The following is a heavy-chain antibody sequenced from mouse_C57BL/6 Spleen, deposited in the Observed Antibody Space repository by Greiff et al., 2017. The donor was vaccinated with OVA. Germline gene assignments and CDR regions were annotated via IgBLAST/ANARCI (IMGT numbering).Heavy chain of an antibody. V-gene: IGHV1-52*01. Sequence: QVQLKQPGAELVRPGSSVKLSCKASGYTFTSYWMHWVKQRPIQGLEWIGNIDPSDSETHYNQKFKDKATLTVDKSSSTAYMQLSSLTSEDSAVYYCARVYYSNYEGAMDYWGQGTSVTVSS. J-gene: IGHJ4*01. CDR2: IDPSDSET. D-gene: IGHD2-5*01. CDR3: ARVYYSNYEGAMDY. CDR1: GYTFTSYW.